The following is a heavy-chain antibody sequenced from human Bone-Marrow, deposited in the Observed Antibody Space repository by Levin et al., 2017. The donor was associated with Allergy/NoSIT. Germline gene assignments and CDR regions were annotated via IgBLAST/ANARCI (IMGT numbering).Heavy chain of an antibody. CDR2: INQDGSTE. CDR3: AREQYTGGYDFGMDI. V-gene: IGHV3-7*01. D-gene: IGHD2-2*02. Sequence: GESLKISCAASGFTFNNFFMTWVRQAPWKGLEWVANINQDGSTEQYVDSVKGRFSISRDNAKRSLYLQMSSLRDEDTALYYCAREQYTGGYDFGMDIWGQGTTVTVSS. J-gene: IGHJ6*02. CDR1: GFTFNNFF.